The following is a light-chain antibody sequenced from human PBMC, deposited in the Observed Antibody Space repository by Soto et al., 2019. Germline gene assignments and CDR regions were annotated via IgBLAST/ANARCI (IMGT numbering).Light chain of an antibody. CDR3: QMYSSVHV. CDR1: QDIRNF. CDR2: AAS. J-gene: IGKJ3*01. Sequence: DIQMTQSPTSLSASVGDRVTITCRASQDIRNFVAWYQQKPGKAPKLLIYAASTLQSGVPARFSGSGSWTDLTITIDSLQPADVATNSFQMYSSVHVVGPGNKVEI. V-gene: IGKV1-27*01.